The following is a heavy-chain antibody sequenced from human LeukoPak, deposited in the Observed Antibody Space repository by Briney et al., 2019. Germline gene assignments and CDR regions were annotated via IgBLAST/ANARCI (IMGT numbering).Heavy chain of an antibody. CDR1: GYTFTGYY. CDR3: ARVMSQVPNDYGDLLDY. V-gene: IGHV1-2*02. J-gene: IGHJ4*02. CDR2: INPNSGGT. Sequence: GASVKVSCKASGYTFTGYYMHWVRQAPGQGLEWMGWINPNSGGTNYAQKFQGRVTMTRDTSISTAYMELSRLRSDDTAVYYCARVMSQVPNDYGDLLDYWGQGTLVTVSS. D-gene: IGHD4-17*01.